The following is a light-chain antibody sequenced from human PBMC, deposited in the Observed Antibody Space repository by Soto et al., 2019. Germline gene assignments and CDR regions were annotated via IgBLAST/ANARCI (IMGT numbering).Light chain of an antibody. CDR3: SSYTSSSTLV. V-gene: IGLV2-14*01. CDR1: SSDVGGYNY. CDR2: DVS. Sequence: QSALTQPASVSGSPGQSITIACTGTSSDVGGYNYVSWYQQHPGKAPKLMIYDVSNRPSGVSNRFSASKSGNTASRTISGLPAEDEADYYCSSYTSSSTLVFGGGTKLTVL. J-gene: IGLJ2*01.